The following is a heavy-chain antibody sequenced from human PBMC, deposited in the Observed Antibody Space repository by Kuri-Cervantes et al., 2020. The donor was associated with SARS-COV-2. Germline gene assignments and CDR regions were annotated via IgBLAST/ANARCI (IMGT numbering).Heavy chain of an antibody. CDR1: RFMFSCDR. Sequence: GGSLRLSCVASRFMFSCDRMNWVRQAPGKGLEWVAVIWYDGSNKYYADSVKGRFTISRDNSKNTLYLQMNSPRAEDTAVYYCARGARDGYNYYYYYMDVWGKGTTVTVSS. CDR3: ARGARDGYNYYYYYMDV. V-gene: IGHV3-33*08. J-gene: IGHJ6*03. D-gene: IGHD5-24*01. CDR2: IWYDGSNK.